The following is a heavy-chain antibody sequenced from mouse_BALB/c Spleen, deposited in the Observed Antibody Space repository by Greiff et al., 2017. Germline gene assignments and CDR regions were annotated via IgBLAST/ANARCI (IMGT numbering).Heavy chain of an antibody. D-gene: IGHD1-1*01. J-gene: IGHJ4*01. CDR3: ARWTTVVAIYYAMDY. CDR2: INPSTGYT. Sequence: QVQLQQSGAKLAKPGASVKMSCKASGYTFTSYWMHWVKQRPGQGLEWIGYINPSTGYTEYNQKFKDKATLTADKSSSTAYMQLSSLTSEDSAVYYCARWTTVVAIYYAMDYWGQGTSVTVSS. V-gene: IGHV1-7*01. CDR1: GYTFTSYW.